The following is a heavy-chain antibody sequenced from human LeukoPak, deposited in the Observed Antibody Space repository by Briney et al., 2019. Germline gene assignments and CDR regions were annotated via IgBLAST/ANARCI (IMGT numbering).Heavy chain of an antibody. CDR1: GFTFSSYS. Sequence: GGSLRLSCGASGFTFSSYSMNWVRQAPGKGLEWVSFISTSSSYIHYADSLKGRFTISRDNAKNSLYLQMNSLRAEDTAVYYCAREQWLVLDYWGQGTLVTVSS. V-gene: IGHV3-21*01. CDR2: ISTSSSYI. CDR3: AREQWLVLDY. J-gene: IGHJ4*02. D-gene: IGHD6-19*01.